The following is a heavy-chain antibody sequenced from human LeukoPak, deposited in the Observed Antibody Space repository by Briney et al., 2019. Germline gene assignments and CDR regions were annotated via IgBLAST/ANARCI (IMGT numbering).Heavy chain of an antibody. Sequence: ASVKVSCKTSDYTFTSHGVSWVRQAPGHRLEWMGWISVYNGDTNYTQELQGRVTMTTDTSTSTAYMELRSLRSDDTAVYYCARGIVYCTSTSCFYYFDYWGQGTLVTVPS. CDR1: DYTFTSHG. D-gene: IGHD2-2*01. V-gene: IGHV1-18*01. CDR3: ARGIVYCTSTSCFYYFDY. CDR2: ISVYNGDT. J-gene: IGHJ4*02.